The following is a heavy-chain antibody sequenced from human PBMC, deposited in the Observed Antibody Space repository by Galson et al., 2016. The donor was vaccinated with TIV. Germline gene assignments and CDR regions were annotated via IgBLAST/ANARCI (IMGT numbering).Heavy chain of an antibody. Sequence: SLRLSCAASGFIFSNAWMSWVRQAPGKGLEWVGRIKSNFDGGTTDYAAPVKGRFTISRHDSKNTLFLQMNRLKTEDTAVYYCTTELGHCSGGYCYYFDYWGQRNLVTVSS. CDR1: GFIFSNAW. CDR3: TTELGHCSGGYCYYFDY. D-gene: IGHD2-15*01. CDR2: IKSNFDGGTT. V-gene: IGHV3-15*01. J-gene: IGHJ4*02.